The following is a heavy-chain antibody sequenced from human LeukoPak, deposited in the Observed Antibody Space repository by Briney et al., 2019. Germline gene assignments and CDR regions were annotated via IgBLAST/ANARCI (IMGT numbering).Heavy chain of an antibody. J-gene: IGHJ4*02. CDR2: INPNSGGT. V-gene: IGHV1-2*02. D-gene: IGHD6-13*01. Sequence: ASVKASCKTSGYTFIGYYMHWVRQAPGQGLEWMGWINPNSGGTNYAQKFQDRVTVTRDTSTSTVYMELSRLRFDDTAVYYCARDRSGGSSSPNYWGQGTLVTVSS. CDR1: GYTFIGYY. CDR3: ARDRSGGSSSPNY.